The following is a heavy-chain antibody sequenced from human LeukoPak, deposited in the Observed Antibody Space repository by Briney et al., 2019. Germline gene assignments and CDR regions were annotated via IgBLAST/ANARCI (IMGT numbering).Heavy chain of an antibody. CDR1: GFTFSSYW. J-gene: IGHJ4*02. CDR2: INSDGSST. D-gene: IGHD3-9*01. CDR3: FLALDILTGYYKDY. V-gene: IGHV3-74*01. Sequence: GGSLRLSCAASGFTFSSYWMHWVRQAPGKGLVWVSRINSDGSSTSYAGSVKGRFTISRDNAKNTLYLQMNSLRAEDTAVYYCFLALDILTGYYKDYWGQGTLVTVSS.